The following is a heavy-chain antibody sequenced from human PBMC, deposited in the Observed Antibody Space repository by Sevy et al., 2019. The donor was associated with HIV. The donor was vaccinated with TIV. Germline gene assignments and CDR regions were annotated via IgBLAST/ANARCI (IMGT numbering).Heavy chain of an antibody. V-gene: IGHV3-48*01. Sequence: QLGGSLRLSCATSGFTFSTYSMNWVRQAPGKGLEWVSYISSGSSTIYYADSVKGRFTISRDDAKNSLYLQMNSLRAEDTAVYYCARTGYTSSLTSVFPFYYMDVWGKGTTVTVSS. CDR3: ARTGYTSSLTSVFPFYYMDV. CDR1: GFTFSTYS. D-gene: IGHD6-6*01. J-gene: IGHJ6*03. CDR2: ISSGSSTI.